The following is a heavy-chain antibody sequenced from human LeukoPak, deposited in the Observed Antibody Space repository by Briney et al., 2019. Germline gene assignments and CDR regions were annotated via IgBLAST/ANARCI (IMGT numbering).Heavy chain of an antibody. V-gene: IGHV4-34*01. CDR2: INHSGST. J-gene: IGHJ4*02. Sequence: PSETLSLTCAVYGGSFSGYYWSWIRQPPGKGLEWIGEINHSGSTNYNPSLKSRVTISVDTSKNQFSLKLSSVTAADTAVYYCARNPAYDSSGYYYRVGYYFDYWGQGTLVTVSS. CDR3: ARNPAYDSSGYYYRVGYYFDY. CDR1: GGSFSGYY. D-gene: IGHD3-22*01.